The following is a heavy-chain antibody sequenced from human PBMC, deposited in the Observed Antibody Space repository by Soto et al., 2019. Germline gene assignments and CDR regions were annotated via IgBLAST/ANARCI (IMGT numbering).Heavy chain of an antibody. CDR1: GFTFSSYS. V-gene: IGHV3-21*01. CDR3: ARDLNYYGSGSYGVYAFDI. J-gene: IGHJ3*02. Sequence: GGSLRLSCAASGFTFSSYSMNWVRQAPGKGLEWVSSISSSSSYIYYADSVKGRFTISRDNAKNSLYLQMNSLRAEDTAVYYCARDLNYYGSGSYGVYAFDIWGQGTMVTVSS. CDR2: ISSSSSYI. D-gene: IGHD3-10*01.